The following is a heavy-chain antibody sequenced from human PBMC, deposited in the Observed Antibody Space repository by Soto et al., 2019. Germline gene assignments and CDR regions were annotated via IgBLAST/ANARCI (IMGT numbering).Heavy chain of an antibody. CDR3: ARKGAAASYYYYYGMDV. CDR2: IIPIFGTA. J-gene: IGHJ6*02. Sequence: GASVKVSCKASGGTFSSYAISWVRQAPGQGLEWMGGIIPIFGTANYAQKFQGRVTITADKSTSTAYMEPSSLRSEDTAVYYCARKGAAASYYYYYGMDVWGQGTTVTVSS. V-gene: IGHV1-69*06. D-gene: IGHD2-2*01. CDR1: GGTFSSYA.